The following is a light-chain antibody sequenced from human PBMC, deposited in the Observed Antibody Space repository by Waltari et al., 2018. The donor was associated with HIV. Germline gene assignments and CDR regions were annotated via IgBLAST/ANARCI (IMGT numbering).Light chain of an antibody. Sequence: EIVLTQSPATLSLSPGQRATLSCRASQCVSSYLAWYQQKPGQAPRLLIYDAFNSATAIPARFSGSGSGTDFTLTISSLEPEDFAVYYCQQRSSWTLTFGGGTKVEIK. CDR1: QCVSSY. J-gene: IGKJ4*01. CDR3: QQRSSWTLT. CDR2: DAF. V-gene: IGKV3-11*01.